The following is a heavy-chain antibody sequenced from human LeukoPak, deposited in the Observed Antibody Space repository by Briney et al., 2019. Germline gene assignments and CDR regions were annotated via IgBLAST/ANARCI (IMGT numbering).Heavy chain of an antibody. CDR1: GFNFMNFG. CDR2: IWYDGSFI. CDR3: AKVVQYTASTGTGLAS. J-gene: IGHJ4*02. Sequence: GGSLRLSCAASGFNFMNFGMHWVRQAPGKGLGWVAVIWYDGSFIYYADSVRGRFIISRDNAKNTLYLQMNSLRAEDTAIYYCAKVVQYTASTGTGLASWGQGTLVTVSS. V-gene: IGHV3-33*06. D-gene: IGHD1-1*01.